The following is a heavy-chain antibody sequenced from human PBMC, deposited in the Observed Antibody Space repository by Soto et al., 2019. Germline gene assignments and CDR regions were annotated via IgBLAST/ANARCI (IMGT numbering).Heavy chain of an antibody. J-gene: IGHJ4*01. CDR3: ASIWFGDFDY. D-gene: IGHD3-10*01. V-gene: IGHV4-30-4*01. CDR1: GVSISSGDYY. CDR2: FYSSGTT. Sequence: SETLSLTCTVSGVSISSGDYYWSWIRQPPGKGLEWIGYFYSSGTTYNNPSLKSRVTISVDTSKNQISLKLDSVTAADTAVYYCASIWFGDFDYWGHGTLVTVSS.